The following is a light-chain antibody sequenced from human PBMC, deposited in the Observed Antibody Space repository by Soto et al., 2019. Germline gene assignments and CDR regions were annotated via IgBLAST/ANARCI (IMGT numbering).Light chain of an antibody. CDR1: HDINNF. V-gene: IGKV1-27*01. CDR3: QNYNSVPYT. J-gene: IGKJ2*01. Sequence: EIRLTQSPSSLSASVGDRVTIACRASHDINNFLSWFQQKPGKVPELLMYAASSLKSGVPSRLSGSGSGTDFTLTIDGLQHEDFATYFCQNYNSVPYTFGQGTKLEIK. CDR2: AAS.